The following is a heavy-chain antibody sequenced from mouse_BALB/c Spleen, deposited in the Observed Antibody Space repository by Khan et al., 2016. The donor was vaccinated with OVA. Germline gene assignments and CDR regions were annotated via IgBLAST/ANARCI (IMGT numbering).Heavy chain of an antibody. CDR3: TRRGYYYFDY. V-gene: IGHV5-17*02. CDR2: ISSGSSTI. J-gene: IGHJ2*01. Sequence: EVQLVESGGGLVQPGGSRKLSCAASGFTFSGFGMHWVRQAPEKGLEWVAYISSGSSTIYYADTVKGRSTISRDNPKNTLFLQMTSLRSEDTVMYYCTRRGYYYFDYWGQGTTLTVSS. CDR1: GFTFSGFG. D-gene: IGHD1-1*01.